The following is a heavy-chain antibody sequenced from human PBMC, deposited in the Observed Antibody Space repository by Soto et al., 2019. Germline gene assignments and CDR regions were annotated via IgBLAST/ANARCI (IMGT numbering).Heavy chain of an antibody. CDR3: AKVSSSWYAGFFDL. CDR2: LSDSGGSI. Sequence: GGSLRLSCAASGVTFSSYAMSWVRQAPGKGLEWVSGLSDSGGSIYYADSVKGRFTISRDNSMNTLYLQMNTLRAEDTAIYYCAKVSSSWYAGFFDLWGQGTLVTVSS. D-gene: IGHD6-13*01. V-gene: IGHV3-23*01. J-gene: IGHJ4*02. CDR1: GVTFSSYA.